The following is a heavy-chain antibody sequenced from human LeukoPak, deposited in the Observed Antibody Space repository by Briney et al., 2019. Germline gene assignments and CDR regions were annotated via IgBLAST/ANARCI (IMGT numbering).Heavy chain of an antibody. CDR1: GFTFSSYS. CDR3: ARTTTDPTGFMPRAVDY. CDR2: ISSSSSTI. D-gene: IGHD3-16*01. V-gene: IGHV3-48*01. J-gene: IGHJ4*02. Sequence: GGSLRLSCAASGFTFSSYSMNWVRQAPGKGLEWVSYISSSSSTIYYADSVKGRFTISRDNAKNSLYLQMNSLRAEDTAVYYCARTTTDPTGFMPRAVDYWGQGTLVTVSS.